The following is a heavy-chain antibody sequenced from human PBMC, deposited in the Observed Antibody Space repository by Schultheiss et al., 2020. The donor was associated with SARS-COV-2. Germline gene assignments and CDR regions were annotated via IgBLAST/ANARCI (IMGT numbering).Heavy chain of an antibody. CDR3: ARDPRKGYYMDV. CDR1: GFTFSSYA. V-gene: IGHV3-21*01. CDR2: ISSSSSYI. J-gene: IGHJ6*03. Sequence: GGSLRLSCAASGFTFSSYAMHWVRQAPGKGLEWVSSISSSSSYIYYADSVKGRFTISRDNAKNSLYLQMNSLRAEDTAVYYCARDPRKGYYMDVWGKGTTVTVSS.